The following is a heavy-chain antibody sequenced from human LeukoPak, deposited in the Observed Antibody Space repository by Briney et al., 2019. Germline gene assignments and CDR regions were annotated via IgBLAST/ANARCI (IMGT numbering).Heavy chain of an antibody. J-gene: IGHJ4*02. CDR3: ARDVVTGGFGESKTRFDY. CDR2: ISSSGSTI. CDR1: GFTFSDYY. V-gene: IGHV3-11*01. D-gene: IGHD3-10*01. Sequence: GGSLRLSCAASGFTFSDYYMSWIRQAPGKGLEWVSYISSSGSTIYYADSVKGRFTISRDNAKNSLYLQMNSLRAEDTAVYYCARDVVTGGFGESKTRFDYWGQGTLVTVSS.